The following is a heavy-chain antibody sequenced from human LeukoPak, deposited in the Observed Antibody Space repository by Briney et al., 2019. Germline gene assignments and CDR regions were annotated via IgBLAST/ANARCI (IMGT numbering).Heavy chain of an antibody. V-gene: IGHV3-9*01. Sequence: GRSLRLSCAASGITFDDYAMHWVRQAPGKGLEGVSGISWNSGSIGYADSVKGRFTISRDNAKNSLYLQMNSLGAEDTALYYCAKDTRGYSYGSGAFDIWGQGTMVTVPS. CDR1: GITFDDYA. J-gene: IGHJ3*02. D-gene: IGHD5-18*01. CDR3: AKDTRGYSYGSGAFDI. CDR2: ISWNSGSI.